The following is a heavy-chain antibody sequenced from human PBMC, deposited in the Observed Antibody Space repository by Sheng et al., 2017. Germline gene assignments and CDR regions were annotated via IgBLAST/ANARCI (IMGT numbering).Heavy chain of an antibody. CDR2: IYYSGST. CDR3: ARTPEDYSSGWHFDY. Sequence: QVQLQESGPGLVKPSETLSLTCTVSGGSISSYYWSWIRQPPGKGLEWIGYIYYSGSTNYNPSLKSRVTISVDTSKNQFSLKLSSVTAADTAVYYCARTPEDYSSGWHFDYWGRGNPGHRLL. V-gene: IGHV4-59*01. D-gene: IGHD6-19*01. J-gene: IGHJ4*02. CDR1: GGSISSYY.